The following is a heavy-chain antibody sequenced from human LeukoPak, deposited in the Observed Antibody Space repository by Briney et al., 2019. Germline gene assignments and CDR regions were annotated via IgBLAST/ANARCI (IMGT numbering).Heavy chain of an antibody. D-gene: IGHD1-26*01. V-gene: IGHV3-48*03. CDR2: ISSCGTSM. Sequence: PGGSLRLFCGASGFTFRRYEMHWVPQAPGEGREGVSYISSCGTSMYCADSVKGRFTLSRENAKNSVYLQMNSLRADHTAVYYCAKVPGIVGGWGQGTLVTVSS. CDR1: GFTFRRYE. J-gene: IGHJ4*02. CDR3: AKVPGIVGG.